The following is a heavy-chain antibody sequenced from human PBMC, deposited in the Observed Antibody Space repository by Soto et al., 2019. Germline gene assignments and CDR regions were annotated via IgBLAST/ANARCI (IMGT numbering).Heavy chain of an antibody. J-gene: IGHJ4*02. D-gene: IGHD3-10*02. CDR2: ISGRTST. CDR3: AKVQALYVGGLDH. Sequence: GGSLRLSCAASGFTVSNYAMSWVRQPVGKGLEWVSGISGRTSTSYADSVKGRFTISRDNSKNTLYLQMNSLRAEDTALYFCAKVQALYVGGLDHWGQGTLVTVSS. V-gene: IGHV3-23*01. CDR1: GFTVSNYA.